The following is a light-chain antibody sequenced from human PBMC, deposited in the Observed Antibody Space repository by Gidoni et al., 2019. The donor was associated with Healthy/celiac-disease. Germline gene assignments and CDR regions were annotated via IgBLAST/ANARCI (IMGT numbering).Light chain of an antibody. J-gene: IGLJ3*02. Sequence: SYELTQPPSVSVSPGQTASITCPGDQLGDKYASWYQQKPGQSPVLVIYQDSKRPSGIPARFSGSNSGNTATLTISGTQAMDEADYYCQAWDSSTWVFGGGTKLTVL. CDR3: QAWDSSTWV. V-gene: IGLV3-1*01. CDR1: QLGDKY. CDR2: QDS.